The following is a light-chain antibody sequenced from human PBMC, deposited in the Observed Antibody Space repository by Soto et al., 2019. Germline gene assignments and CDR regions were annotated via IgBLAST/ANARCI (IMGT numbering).Light chain of an antibody. CDR3: QQLTDWPPQWT. CDR1: QSVAISY. Sequence: ETVLTQSPGTLSLSPGERATLSCRASQSVAISYLAWYQQKPGQAPRLLIYGASSRATGIPDRFSGSGSGTDFTLTLSRLEPEDFAVYYCQQLTDWPPQWTFCQGTKVEIK. V-gene: IGKV3D-20*02. J-gene: IGKJ1*01. CDR2: GAS.